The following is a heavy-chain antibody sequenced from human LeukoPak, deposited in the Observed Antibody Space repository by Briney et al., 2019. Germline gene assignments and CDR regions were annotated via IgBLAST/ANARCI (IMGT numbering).Heavy chain of an antibody. CDR2: IKQDGSEK. CDR1: GFTFSSYW. Sequence: GGSLRLSCAASGFTFSSYWMSWVRQAPGKGLEWVANIKQDGSEKYYVDSVKGRFTISRDNAKNSLYLQVNSLRAEGTAVYYCARGYMVRGVIIPFWGQGTLVTVSS. V-gene: IGHV3-7*01. CDR3: ARGYMVRGVIIPF. D-gene: IGHD3-10*01. J-gene: IGHJ4*02.